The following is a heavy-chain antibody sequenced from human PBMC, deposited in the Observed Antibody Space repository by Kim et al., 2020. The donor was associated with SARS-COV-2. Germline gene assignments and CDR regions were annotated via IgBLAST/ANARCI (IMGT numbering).Heavy chain of an antibody. D-gene: IGHD3-22*01. CDR3: AREPSITMIVVVNYWYFDL. CDR1: GFTFSSYG. V-gene: IGHV3-33*01. J-gene: IGHJ2*01. CDR2: ICNDGSNK. Sequence: GGSLRLSCAASGFTFSSYGMHWVRQAPGKGLEWVAVICNDGSNKYYADSVKGRFTISRDNSKNTLYLQMNSLRAEDTAVYYCAREPSITMIVVVNYWYFDLWGRGTLVTVSS.